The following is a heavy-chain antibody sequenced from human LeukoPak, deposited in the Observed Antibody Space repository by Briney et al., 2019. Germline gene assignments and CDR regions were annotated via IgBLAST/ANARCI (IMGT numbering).Heavy chain of an antibody. CDR3: ARTRVFWSGYYFDY. J-gene: IGHJ4*02. CDR2: IYYSGST. CDR1: GGSISSYY. V-gene: IGHV4-59*01. D-gene: IGHD3-3*01. Sequence: PSETLSLTCTVSGGSISSYYWSWIRLPPGKGLEWIGYIYYSGSTNYNPSLKSRVTISVDTSKNQFSLKLSSVTAADTAVYYCARTRVFWSGYYFDYWGQGTLVTVSS.